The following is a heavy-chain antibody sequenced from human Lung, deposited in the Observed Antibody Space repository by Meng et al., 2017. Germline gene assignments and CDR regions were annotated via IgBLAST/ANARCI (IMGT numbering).Heavy chain of an antibody. Sequence: VQLVECGGWLVKAGGSLRLYCAASGFTFSDYYMSWIRQAPGKGLEWVSYISSSGSTIYYADSVKGRFTISRDNAKNTLYLQMNSLGADDTAVYYCARDLAWVLFDYWGQGALVTVSS. V-gene: IGHV3-11*04. CDR1: GFTFSDYY. CDR2: ISSSGSTI. D-gene: IGHD3-3*01. CDR3: ARDLAWVLFDY. J-gene: IGHJ4*02.